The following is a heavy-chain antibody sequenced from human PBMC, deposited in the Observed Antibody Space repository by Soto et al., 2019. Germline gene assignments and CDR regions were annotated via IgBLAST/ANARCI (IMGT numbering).Heavy chain of an antibody. CDR1: GDSVSSNGAC. Sequence: PSQTLSLTCVISGDSVSSNGACWNWTRQSPSRGLQWLGRIYYRSKWFHDYAASVEGRMAINPDTSRNQFSLQLNYVTPEDTAVYYCARVHCSAGTCLDGLDFWGQGTTVTVSS. J-gene: IGHJ6*02. D-gene: IGHD2-15*01. V-gene: IGHV6-1*01. CDR3: ARVHCSAGTCLDGLDF. CDR2: IYYRSKWFH.